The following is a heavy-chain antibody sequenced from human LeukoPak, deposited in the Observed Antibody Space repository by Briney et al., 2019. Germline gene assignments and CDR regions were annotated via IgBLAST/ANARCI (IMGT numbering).Heavy chain of an antibody. J-gene: IGHJ4*02. CDR1: GFTFSSYS. D-gene: IGHD4-11*01. CDR3: ARRPVDYSKSAFDY. V-gene: IGHV3-21*01. Sequence: PGGSLRLSCAASGFTFSSYSMNWVRQAPGKGLEWVSSISSSSTYIFCADSVKGRFTISRDNAKNSLYLQMNSLRAEDTAVYYCARRPVDYSKSAFDYWGQGTLVTVSS. CDR2: ISSSSTYI.